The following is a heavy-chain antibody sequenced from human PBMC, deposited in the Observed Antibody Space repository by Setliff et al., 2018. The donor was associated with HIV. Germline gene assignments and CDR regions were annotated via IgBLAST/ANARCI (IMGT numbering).Heavy chain of an antibody. V-gene: IGHV4-59*01. D-gene: IGHD3-10*01. CDR3: ARGDSYYGSGSYPRRPEYFQH. CDR1: GDSISSYY. CDR2: VYYSGTT. J-gene: IGHJ1*01. Sequence: PSETLSLTCTVSGDSISSYYWSWIRRPPGKGLEWIGYVYYSGTTSYNPSLKSRVTISVDTSKNQFSLNLSSVTAANTAIYFCARGDSYYGSGSYPRRPEYFQHWGRGTLVTVSS.